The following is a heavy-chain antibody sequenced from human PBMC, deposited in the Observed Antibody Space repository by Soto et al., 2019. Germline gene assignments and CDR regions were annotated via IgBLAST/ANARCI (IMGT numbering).Heavy chain of an antibody. CDR1: GFTVSSNY. D-gene: IGHD1-26*01. V-gene: IGHV3-66*01. CDR3: ARDTWEEGYFDY. CDR2: IYSGGST. Sequence: GGSLRLSCAASGFTVSSNYMSWVRQAPGKGLEWVSVIYSGGSTYYADSVKGRFTISRDNSKNTLYLQMNSLRAEDTAVYYCARDTWEEGYFDYWGQGTLVTVSS. J-gene: IGHJ4*02.